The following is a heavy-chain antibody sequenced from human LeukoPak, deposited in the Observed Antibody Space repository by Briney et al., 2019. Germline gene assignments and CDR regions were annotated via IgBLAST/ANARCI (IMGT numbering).Heavy chain of an antibody. V-gene: IGHV4-31*03. D-gene: IGHD3-10*01. J-gene: IGHJ6*03. CDR3: ARMYYYGSGSWSGYYYYYYMDV. CDR1: GGCISSGGYY. CDR2: IHYSGST. Sequence: SQTLSLTCTVSGGCISSGGYYWSWIRQHPGKGLEWIGYIHYSGSTYYNPSLKSRVTISVDTSKNQFSLKLSSVTAADTAVYYCARMYYYGSGSWSGYYYYYYMDVWGKGTTVTVSS.